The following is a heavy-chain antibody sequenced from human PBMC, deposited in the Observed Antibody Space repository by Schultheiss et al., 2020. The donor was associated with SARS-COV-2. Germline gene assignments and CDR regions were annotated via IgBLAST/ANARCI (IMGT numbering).Heavy chain of an antibody. D-gene: IGHD3-16*02. CDR3: ASLITFGGVILAPVIGAFDI. CDR2: INPNSGGT. CDR1: GYTFTGYY. J-gene: IGHJ3*02. V-gene: IGHV1-2*02. Sequence: ASVKVSCKASGYTFTGYYMHWVRQAPGQGLEWMGWINPNSGGTNYAQKFQGRVTMTRDTSISTAYMELSRLRSDDTAVYYCASLITFGGVILAPVIGAFDIWGQGTMVTVSS.